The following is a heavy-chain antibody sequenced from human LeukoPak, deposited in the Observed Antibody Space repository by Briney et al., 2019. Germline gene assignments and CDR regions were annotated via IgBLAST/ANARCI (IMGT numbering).Heavy chain of an antibody. V-gene: IGHV1-18*01. CDR1: GYTFSSYG. CDR3: ARENYYDSSDDY. Sequence: ASVKVSCKASGYTFSSYGINWVRQAPGQGLEWMGWISVINSGNTRYAQNFQGRLTMTTDTSTTTAYMELRSLRSDDTAVYYCARENYYDSSDDYWGQGTLVTVSS. J-gene: IGHJ4*02. D-gene: IGHD3-22*01. CDR2: ISVINSGNT.